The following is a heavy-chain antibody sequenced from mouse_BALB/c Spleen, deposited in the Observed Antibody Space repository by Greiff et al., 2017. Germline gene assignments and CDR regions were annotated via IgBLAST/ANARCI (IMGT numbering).Heavy chain of an antibody. Sequence: EVQLQESGPGLVKPSQSLSLTCSVTGYSITSGYYWNWIRQFPGNKLEWMGYISYDGSNNYNPSLKNRISITRDTSKNQFFLKLNSVTTEDTATYYCAREGYDYAAMDYWGQGTSVTVSS. CDR1: GYSITSGYY. CDR3: AREGYDYAAMDY. D-gene: IGHD2-10*02. CDR2: ISYDGSN. V-gene: IGHV3-6*02. J-gene: IGHJ4*01.